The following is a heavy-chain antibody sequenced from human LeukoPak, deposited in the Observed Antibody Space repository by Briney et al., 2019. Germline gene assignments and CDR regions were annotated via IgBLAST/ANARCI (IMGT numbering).Heavy chain of an antibody. CDR2: ISSSSSDI. CDR1: GFTFSSYS. CDR3: ARGPYSGSYYFDY. D-gene: IGHD1-26*01. J-gene: IGHJ4*02. Sequence: GGPLRVSCAASGFTFSSYSMNWVRQAPGKGLEWVPSISSSSSDIYYADSVKGRFTISRDNAKNSLYLQMNSLRAEDTAVYYCARGPYSGSYYFDYWGQGTLVTVSS. V-gene: IGHV3-21*01.